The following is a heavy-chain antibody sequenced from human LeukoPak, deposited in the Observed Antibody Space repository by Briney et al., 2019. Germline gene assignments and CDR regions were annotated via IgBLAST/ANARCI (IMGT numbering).Heavy chain of an antibody. Sequence: GRSLRLSCAASGFTFSSYGMHWVRQAPGKGLEWVAVISYDGSNKYYADSVKGRFTISRDNPKNTLYLQMNSLRVEDTAVYYCARVHWGNYYLNAFDIWGQGTMVTVSS. CDR3: ARVHWGNYYLNAFDI. CDR1: GFTFSSYG. J-gene: IGHJ3*02. V-gene: IGHV3-30*03. CDR2: ISYDGSNK. D-gene: IGHD3-10*01.